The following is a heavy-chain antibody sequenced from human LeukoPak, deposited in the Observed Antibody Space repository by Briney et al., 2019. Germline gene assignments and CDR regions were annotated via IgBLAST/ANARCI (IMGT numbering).Heavy chain of an antibody. J-gene: IGHJ6*03. CDR1: GYTFTGYY. V-gene: IGHV1-2*02. Sequence: GASVKVSCKASGYTFTGYYMHWVRQTPGQGLEWMGWINPNSGGTNYAQKFQGRVTMTRDTSISTAYMELSRLRSDDTAVYYCARRPLGEVRYYYHYMDVWGKGTTVTVSS. CDR2: INPNSGGT. D-gene: IGHD2-21*01. CDR3: ARRPLGEVRYYYHYMDV.